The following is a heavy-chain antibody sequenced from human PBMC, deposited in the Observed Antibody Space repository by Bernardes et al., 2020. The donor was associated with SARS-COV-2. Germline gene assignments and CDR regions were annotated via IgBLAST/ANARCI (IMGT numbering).Heavy chain of an antibody. J-gene: IGHJ4*02. V-gene: IGHV3-74*01. CDR2: INSDGSST. CDR1: GFTFSTYW. D-gene: IGHD6-13*01. Sequence: GGSLRLSCAASGFTFSTYWMHWVRQAPGKGLVWVSRINSDGSSTSYADPVKGRFTISRDNSKNTLYLQMNSLRPEDTAVYYCAKYTAAGNFDYWGQGSLVTVSS. CDR3: AKYTAAGNFDY.